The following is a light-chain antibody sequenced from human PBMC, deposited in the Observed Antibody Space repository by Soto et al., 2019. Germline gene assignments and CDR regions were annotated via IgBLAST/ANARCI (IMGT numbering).Light chain of an antibody. CDR3: QQYNNWPYT. J-gene: IGKJ2*01. CDR1: QSVSRN. Sequence: EIVMTQSPATLSVSPGERATLSCRASQSVSRNLAWYQQKPGQAPRLLIYGASTRATGIPARFSGSGSGTEFTRTISSRQSEDFAVYYCQQYNNWPYTFGQGTKLEIK. CDR2: GAS. V-gene: IGKV3-15*01.